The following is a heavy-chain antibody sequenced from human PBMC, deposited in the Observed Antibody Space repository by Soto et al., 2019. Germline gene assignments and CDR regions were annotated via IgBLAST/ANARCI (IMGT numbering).Heavy chain of an antibody. CDR1: GGYISSYY. CDR2: IYYSGST. CDR3: ARGDPGIAAAGNWFDP. D-gene: IGHD6-13*01. Sequence: SETLSLTCTVSGGYISSYYWSWIRQPPGKGLEWIGYIYYSGSTNYNPSLKSRVTISVDTSKNQFSLKLSSVTAADTAVYYCARGDPGIAAAGNWFDPWGQGTLVTVSS. J-gene: IGHJ5*02. V-gene: IGHV4-59*01.